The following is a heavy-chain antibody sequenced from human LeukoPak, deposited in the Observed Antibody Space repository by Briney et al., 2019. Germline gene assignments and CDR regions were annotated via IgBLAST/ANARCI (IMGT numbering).Heavy chain of an antibody. CDR3: ARESPRYCTNDVCDFTGYMDV. CDR1: GYTFTSYG. J-gene: IGHJ6*03. CDR2: ISAYNGNT. Sequence: GASVKVSCKASGYTFTSYGISWVRQAPGQGLEWMGWISAYNGNTNYAQKLQGRVTMTTDTSTSTAYMELRSLRSDDTAVYYCARESPRYCTNDVCDFTGYMDVWGKGTTVTVSS. V-gene: IGHV1-18*01. D-gene: IGHD2-8*01.